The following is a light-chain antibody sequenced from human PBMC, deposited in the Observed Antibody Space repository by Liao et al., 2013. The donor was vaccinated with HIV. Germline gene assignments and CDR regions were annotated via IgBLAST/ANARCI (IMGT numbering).Light chain of an antibody. Sequence: GSVAPGKTARLTCEGDDIGDKTVHWYQQKPGQAPVLVVYYDGARPAGIPDRFSGSNSGNTATLTITRAEAGDEADYYCQVWDSNRDLVLFGGGTKLAVL. CDR2: YDG. CDR1: DIGDKT. J-gene: IGLJ2*01. CDR3: QVWDSNRDLVL. V-gene: IGLV3-21*01.